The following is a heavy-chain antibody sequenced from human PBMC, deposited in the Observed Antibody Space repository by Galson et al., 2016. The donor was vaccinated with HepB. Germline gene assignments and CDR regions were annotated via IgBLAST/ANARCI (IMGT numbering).Heavy chain of an antibody. CDR3: AKDAILGCGRDCYVDY. Sequence: SLRLSCAASGFSLSSYGMQWVRQAPGKGLEWVAVLMHVGGEKDYGDSVKGRFTISRDDSKNTLHLQMNSLRAEDTAVYFCAKDAILGCGRDCYVDYWGQGTLVTVSS. CDR1: GFSLSSYG. J-gene: IGHJ4*02. CDR2: LMHVGGEK. V-gene: IGHV3-30-3*01. D-gene: IGHD2-21*02.